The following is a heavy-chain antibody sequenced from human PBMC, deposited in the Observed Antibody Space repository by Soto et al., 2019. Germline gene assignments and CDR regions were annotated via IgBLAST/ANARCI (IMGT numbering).Heavy chain of an antibody. CDR3: ARRLDDRADEGFDV. Sequence: QVHLVQSGAEVRKPGSSVKVSCKTSGGTFSTYTIYWVRQAPGQGLEWMGRIIPLFGTTRYAQNFQDRVTITAEESTSTTYMELDSLRAEDTALYYCARRLDDRADEGFDVWGEGTAVTVS. V-gene: IGHV1-69*18. CDR2: IIPLFGTT. J-gene: IGHJ3*01. D-gene: IGHD3-16*01. CDR1: GGTFSTYT.